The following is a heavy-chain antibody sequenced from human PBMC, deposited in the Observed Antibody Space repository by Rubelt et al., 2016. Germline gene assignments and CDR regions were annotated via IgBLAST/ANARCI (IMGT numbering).Heavy chain of an antibody. CDR2: IYYSGST. D-gene: IGHD3-16*02. CDR1: GGSFSGYY. V-gene: IGHV4-34*01. CDR3: ARANFGGVIVIGWFDP. J-gene: IGHJ5*02. Sequence: QVQLQQWGAGLLKPSETLSLTCAVYGGSFSGYYWSWIRQPPGKGLEWIGSIYYSGSTYYNPFLQSGVSISVDTAKNQFALKLGSVTAADTAVYYCARANFGGVIVIGWFDPWGQGTLVTVSS.